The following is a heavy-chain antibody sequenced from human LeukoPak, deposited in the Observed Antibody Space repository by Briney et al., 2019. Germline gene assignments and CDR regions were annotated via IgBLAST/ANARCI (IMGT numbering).Heavy chain of an antibody. CDR2: IHYTGRT. CDR3: ARQTDHGDSNY. CDR1: GGSICNYY. J-gene: IGHJ4*02. Sequence: PSETLSLTCIVPGGSICNYYRTWIRQPPGKELQWIGYIHYTGRTQYNPSLQSRVTISVDTSKNQVSLKVTSVTAADTAVYYCARQTDHGDSNYWGQGTLVTVSS. V-gene: IGHV4-59*08. D-gene: IGHD4-17*01.